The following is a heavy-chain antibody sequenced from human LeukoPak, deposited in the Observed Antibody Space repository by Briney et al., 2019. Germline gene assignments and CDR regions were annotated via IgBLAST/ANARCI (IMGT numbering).Heavy chain of an antibody. D-gene: IGHD3-16*02. CDR2: INQDGSHK. Sequence: GGSLRLSCAASGFTFGSHWMSWVRQAPGQGLEWVADINQDGSHKHYVDSVKGRFTISRDNAESSLYLQVNSLRAEDTAVYYCVRDPRSFHFWGQGTLVTVSS. CDR1: GFTFGSHW. V-gene: IGHV3-7*01. CDR3: VRDPRSFHF. J-gene: IGHJ1*01.